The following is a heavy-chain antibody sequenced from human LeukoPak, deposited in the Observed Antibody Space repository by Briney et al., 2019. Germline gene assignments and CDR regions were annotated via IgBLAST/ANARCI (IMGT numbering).Heavy chain of an antibody. J-gene: IGHJ5*02. D-gene: IGHD2-2*01. Sequence: GGSLRLSCAASGFTFSSYWMHWVRQAPGKGLEWVSRINSDGSTTTYADSVEGRFTISRDNAKNTVCLQMNSLTAEDTAVYYCARVDRYCTSTYCSNSGFDPWGQGTLVTVSS. CDR2: INSDGSTT. V-gene: IGHV3-74*01. CDR3: ARVDRYCTSTYCSNSGFDP. CDR1: GFTFSSYW.